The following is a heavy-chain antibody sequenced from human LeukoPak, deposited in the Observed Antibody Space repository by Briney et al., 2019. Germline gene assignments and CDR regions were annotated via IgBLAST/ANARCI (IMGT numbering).Heavy chain of an antibody. Sequence: GGSLRLSCAASGFTFSSYSMNWVRQAPGKGREWVSSISSSSSYIYYADSVKGRFTISRDNAKNSLYLQMNSLRAEDTAVYYCALLDGSGSYPFAYWGQGTLVTVSS. J-gene: IGHJ4*02. CDR1: GFTFSSYS. CDR3: ALLDGSGSYPFAY. CDR2: ISSSSSYI. D-gene: IGHD3-10*01. V-gene: IGHV3-21*01.